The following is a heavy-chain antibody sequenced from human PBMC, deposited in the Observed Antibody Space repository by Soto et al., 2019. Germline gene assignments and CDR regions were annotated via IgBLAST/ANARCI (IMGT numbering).Heavy chain of an antibody. Sequence: QVQLVESGGGLVKPGGSLRLSCAASGFTFSDYYMSWIRQAPGKGLEWVSYISSSGSTIYYADSVKGRFTISRDNAKNSLYLQMNSLRAEDTAVYYCARDTGYCSGGSCPNDYYYGMDVWGQGTTVTVSS. V-gene: IGHV3-11*01. D-gene: IGHD2-15*01. CDR1: GFTFSDYY. J-gene: IGHJ6*02. CDR3: ARDTGYCSGGSCPNDYYYGMDV. CDR2: ISSSGSTI.